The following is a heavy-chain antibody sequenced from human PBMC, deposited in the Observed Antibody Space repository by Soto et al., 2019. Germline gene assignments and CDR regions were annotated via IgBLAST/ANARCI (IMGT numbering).Heavy chain of an antibody. Sequence: EVQLVESGGGLVQPGRSLRLSCAASGFTFDDYAMHWVRQGPGKGLEWVSSISWNSGSIGYADSVKGRFTISRDNAKNSRYLQMNSLRAEDTPLYYCAKSVATGNDYYYYYIDVWGKGTTVTVSS. CDR1: GFTFDDYA. V-gene: IGHV3-9*01. J-gene: IGHJ6*03. CDR2: ISWNSGSI. CDR3: AKSVATGNDYYYYYIDV. D-gene: IGHD5-12*01.